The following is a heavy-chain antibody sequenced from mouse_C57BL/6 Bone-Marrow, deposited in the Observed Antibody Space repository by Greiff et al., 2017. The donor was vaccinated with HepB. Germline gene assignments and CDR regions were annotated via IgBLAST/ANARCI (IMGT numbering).Heavy chain of an antibody. J-gene: IGHJ4*01. Sequence: LVESGPELVKPGASVKISCKASGYAFSSSWMNWVKQRPGKGLEWIGRIYPGDGDTNYNGKFKGKATLTADKSSSTAYMQLSSLTSEDSAVYFCAGGNSNSYAMDYWGQGTSVTVSS. D-gene: IGHD2-1*01. CDR1: GYAFSSSW. CDR2: IYPGDGDT. V-gene: IGHV1-82*01. CDR3: AGGNSNSYAMDY.